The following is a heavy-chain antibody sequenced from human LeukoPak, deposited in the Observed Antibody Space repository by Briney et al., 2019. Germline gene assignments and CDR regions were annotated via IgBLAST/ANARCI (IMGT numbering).Heavy chain of an antibody. V-gene: IGHV4-4*07. J-gene: IGHJ5*02. Sequence: SETLSLTCTVSGGSISSYYWSWIRQPAGKGLEWIGRIYTSGSTNYNPSLKSRVTMSVDTSKNQFSLKLGSVTAADTAVYYCARDMRLLGYCSGGSCYGWFDPWGQGTLVTVSS. CDR3: ARDMRLLGYCSGGSCYGWFDP. CDR2: IYTSGST. D-gene: IGHD2-15*01. CDR1: GGSISSYY.